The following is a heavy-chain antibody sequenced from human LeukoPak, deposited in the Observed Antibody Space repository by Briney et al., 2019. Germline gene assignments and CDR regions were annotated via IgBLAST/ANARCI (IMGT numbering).Heavy chain of an antibody. J-gene: IGHJ6*03. V-gene: IGHV3-23*01. CDR1: GFTFSSYG. CDR2: ISGSGGST. Sequence: PGGSLRLSCAASGFTFSSYGMSWVRQAPGKGLEWVSAISGSGGSTYYADSVKGRFTISRDNSKNTLYLQMNSLRAEDTAVYYCARVSTTYYYYYMDVWGKGTTVTVSS. CDR3: ARVSTTYYYYYMDV. D-gene: IGHD4-11*01.